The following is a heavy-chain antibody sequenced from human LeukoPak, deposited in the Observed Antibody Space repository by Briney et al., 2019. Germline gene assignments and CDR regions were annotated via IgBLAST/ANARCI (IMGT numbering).Heavy chain of an antibody. CDR3: ASSRCGGNDFDY. J-gene: IGHJ4*02. D-gene: IGHD4-23*01. CDR2: IYYSGST. V-gene: IGHV4-59*01. Sequence: SETLSLTCTVSGGSISSYYWSWIRQPPGKGLEWIGYIYYSGSTNYNPSLKSRVTISVDTSKNQFSLKLSSVTAADTAVYYCASSRCGGNDFDYWGQGTLVTVSS. CDR1: GGSISSYY.